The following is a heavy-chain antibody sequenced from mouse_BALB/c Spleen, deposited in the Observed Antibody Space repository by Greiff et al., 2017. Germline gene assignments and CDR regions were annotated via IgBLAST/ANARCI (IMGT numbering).Heavy chain of an antibody. Sequence: DLVKPGASVKLSCKASGYTFASYWINWIKQRPGQGREWIGRIAPGSGSTYYNEMFKGKATLTVDTSSSTAYIQLSSLSSEDSAVYFCARRGLGRGYFDYWGQGTTLTVSS. J-gene: IGHJ2*01. D-gene: IGHD4-1*01. CDR3: ARRGLGRGYFDY. CDR2: IAPGSGST. V-gene: IGHV1S41*01. CDR1: GYTFASYW.